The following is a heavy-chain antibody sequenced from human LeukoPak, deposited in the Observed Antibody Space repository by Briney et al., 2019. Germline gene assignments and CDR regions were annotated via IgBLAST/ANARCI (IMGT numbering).Heavy chain of an antibody. J-gene: IGHJ6*03. CDR1: GFTFDDYA. V-gene: IGHV3-43D*04. CDR2: ISWDGGST. Sequence: GGSLRLSCAASGFTFDDYAMHWVRQAPGKGLEWVSLISWDGGSTYYADSVKGRFTISRDNSKNSLYLQMNSLRAEDTALYYCAKGLIGYSSSFRGAYYYYYMDVWGKGTTVTVSS. CDR3: AKGLIGYSSSFRGAYYYYYMDV. D-gene: IGHD6-6*01.